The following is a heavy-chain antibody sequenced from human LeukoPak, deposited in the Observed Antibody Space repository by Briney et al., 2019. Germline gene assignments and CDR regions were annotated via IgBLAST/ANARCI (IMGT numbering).Heavy chain of an antibody. CDR2: INHSGST. Sequence: QASETLSLTCTVSGGSISSYYWSWIRQPPGKGLEWIGEINHSGSTNYNPSLKSRVTISVDTSKNQFSLKLSSVTAADTAVYYCARRRRRQIPTSDMVRGVILAFDIWGQGTMVTVSS. J-gene: IGHJ3*02. V-gene: IGHV4-34*01. CDR3: ARRRRRQIPTSDMVRGVILAFDI. D-gene: IGHD3-10*01. CDR1: GGSISSYY.